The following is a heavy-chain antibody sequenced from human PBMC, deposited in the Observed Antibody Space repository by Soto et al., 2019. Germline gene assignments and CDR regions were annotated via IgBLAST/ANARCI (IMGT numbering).Heavy chain of an antibody. D-gene: IGHD3-22*01. CDR1: GFMFSSYA. CDR2: ISASGGTA. J-gene: IGHJ5*01. CDR3: AKLTYPSDSTGYYYERVSGWIDS. Sequence: GSLRLSCAASGFMFSSYAMSWVRQAPGKGLEWVSSISASGGTANLADSVEGRCTISRDNSKSTLYLQMNSLRAEDTAVYYCAKLTYPSDSTGYYYERVSGWIDSWGQGXLVTVYS. V-gene: IGHV3-23*01.